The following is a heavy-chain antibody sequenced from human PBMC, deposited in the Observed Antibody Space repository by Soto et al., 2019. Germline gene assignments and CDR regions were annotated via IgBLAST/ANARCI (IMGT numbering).Heavy chain of an antibody. CDR2: IIPIFGTE. V-gene: IGHV1-69*01. Sequence: QVQLVQSGAEVKKPGSSVKVSCKVSGGTFSSHSINWVRQAPGQGPEWMGGIIPIFGTENYAQKFQGRVTITADESTRTAYMELSSLTSEDTALYYCYASVYCSTTRCYYYYGLDVWGQGTTVIVSS. D-gene: IGHD2-2*01. CDR1: GGTFSSHS. CDR3: YASVYCSTTRCYYYYGLDV. J-gene: IGHJ6*02.